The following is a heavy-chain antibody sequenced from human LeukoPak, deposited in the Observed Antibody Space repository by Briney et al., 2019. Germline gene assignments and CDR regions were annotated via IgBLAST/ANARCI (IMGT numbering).Heavy chain of an antibody. CDR2: FYSTGNT. J-gene: IGHJ6*03. Sequence: SQTLSLTCTVSGGSISSAPYYWGWIRQHPGKGLEWVGYFYSTGNTYYNPSLKSRLTISADMSKNQFSLNLRSVTAADTAVYYCARASRGHCASGSCYRYYYYFYMDVWGKGTTVTVSS. V-gene: IGHV4-31*03. CDR1: GGSISSAPYY. D-gene: IGHD2-15*01. CDR3: ARASRGHCASGSCYRYYYYFYMDV.